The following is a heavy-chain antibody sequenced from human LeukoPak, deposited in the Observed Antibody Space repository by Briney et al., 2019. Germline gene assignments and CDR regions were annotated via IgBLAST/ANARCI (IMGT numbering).Heavy chain of an antibody. V-gene: IGHV1-69*06. CDR3: ARGLSSYDPRLDY. CDR1: GYTFTSYG. Sequence: SVKVSCKASGYTFTSYGISWVRQAPGQGLEWMGGIIPIFGTANYAQKFQGRVTITADKSTSTAYMELSSLRSEDTAAYYCARGLSSYDPRLDYWGQGTLVTVSS. D-gene: IGHD5-12*01. J-gene: IGHJ4*02. CDR2: IIPIFGTA.